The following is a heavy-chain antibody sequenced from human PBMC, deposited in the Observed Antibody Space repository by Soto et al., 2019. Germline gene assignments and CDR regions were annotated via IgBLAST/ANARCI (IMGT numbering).Heavy chain of an antibody. CDR2: INGGDGPT. D-gene: IGHD2-2*01. Sequence: PGGSLRLSCAASGFTFSRYTMSWVRQVPGKGLEWVSGINGGDGPTYYAESVKGRFTISRDNSQNTLYLQMNSLRAEDTAVYYCARAKCSSTSCYYYYYYYYMDVWGKGTTVTVAS. CDR1: GFTFSRYT. J-gene: IGHJ6*03. CDR3: ARAKCSSTSCYYYYYYYYMDV. V-gene: IGHV3-23*01.